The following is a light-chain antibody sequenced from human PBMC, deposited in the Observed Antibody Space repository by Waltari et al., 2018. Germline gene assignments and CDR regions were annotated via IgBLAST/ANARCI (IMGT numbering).Light chain of an antibody. CDR2: GAS. CDR3: QQYGTSSS. CDR1: QRVANNY. V-gene: IGKV3-20*01. J-gene: IGKJ5*01. Sequence: EIVLTQSPGTLSLSPGERATLSCRASQRVANNYLDWYQQKPGQAPRLLIYGASNRATGIPDRFTGSGSGTDFTLTINRLEPEDFAVYYCQQYGTSSSFGQGTRLEIK.